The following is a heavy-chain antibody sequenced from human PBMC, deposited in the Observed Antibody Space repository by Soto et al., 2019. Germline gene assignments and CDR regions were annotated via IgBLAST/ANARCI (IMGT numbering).Heavy chain of an antibody. CDR3: ASAGGLGAVAADY. Sequence: QLQLQESGSGLVKPSKTLSLTCAVSGGSISSGGYSWSWIRQPPGKGLEWIGYIYHSGSTYYNPSLKGRVTISVDRAKNQFSLKLSSVTAADTAVYYCASAGGLGAVAADYWGQGTLLTVSS. D-gene: IGHD6-19*01. J-gene: IGHJ4*02. CDR1: GGSISSGGYS. V-gene: IGHV4-30-2*01. CDR2: IYHSGST.